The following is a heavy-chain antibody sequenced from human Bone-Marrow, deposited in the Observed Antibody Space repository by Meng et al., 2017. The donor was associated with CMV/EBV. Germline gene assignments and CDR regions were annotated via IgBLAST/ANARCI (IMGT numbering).Heavy chain of an antibody. CDR2: IYYSGST. CDR1: GGSISSSSYY. D-gene: IGHD6-13*01. V-gene: IGHV4-39*01. J-gene: IGHJ6*02. Sequence: SATLSLTCTVSGGSISSSSYYWGWIRQPPGKGLEWIGSIYYSGSTYYNPSLKSRVTISVDTSKNQFSLKLSSVTAADTAVYYCARRRIAALVSPFWYYYGMDVWGQGTTVTVSS. CDR3: ARRRIAALVSPFWYYYGMDV.